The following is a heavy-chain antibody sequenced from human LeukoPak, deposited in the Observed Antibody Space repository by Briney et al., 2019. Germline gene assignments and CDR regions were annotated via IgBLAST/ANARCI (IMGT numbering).Heavy chain of an antibody. D-gene: IGHD2-2*01. CDR2: IYYSGST. V-gene: IGHV4-30-4*01. CDR3: ARENRYCSSTSCYSTTGWFDP. CDR1: GGSISSGDYY. J-gene: IGHJ5*02. Sequence: TSETLSLTCTVSGGSISSGDYYWSWIRQPPGKGLEWIGYIYYSGSTYYNLSLKSRVTISVDTSKNQFSLKLSSVTAADTAVYYCARENRYCSSTSCYSTTGWFDPWGQGTLVTVSS.